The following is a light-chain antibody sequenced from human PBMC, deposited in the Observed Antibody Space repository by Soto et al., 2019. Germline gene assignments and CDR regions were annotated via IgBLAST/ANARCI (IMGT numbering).Light chain of an antibody. J-gene: IGKJ2*01. CDR2: AAS. V-gene: IGKV1-9*01. CDR1: QGITSY. CDR3: QQLHSNPYT. Sequence: DIQLTQSPSFLSASVGDRVTITCRASQGITSYFAWYQQKPGTAPQLLIYAASTLQSGVPSRFRGSGSGTEFTLTISSLQPADFATYYCQQLHSNPYTFGQGTKVEI.